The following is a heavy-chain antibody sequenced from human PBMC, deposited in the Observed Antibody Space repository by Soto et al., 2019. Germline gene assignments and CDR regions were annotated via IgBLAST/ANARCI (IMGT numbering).Heavy chain of an antibody. J-gene: IGHJ4*02. V-gene: IGHV4-4*02. D-gene: IGHD1-7*01. CDR3: ASRDAGTSVDY. CDR2: IYRTGST. Sequence: SETLSLTCAVSGGSFTSNNWWTWVRQPPGQGLEWIGEIYRTGSTNYNPSLKSRVTISLDKSENQFSLKVTSLTAADTAVYYCASRDAGTSVDYWGQGTLVTVSS. CDR1: GGSFTSNNW.